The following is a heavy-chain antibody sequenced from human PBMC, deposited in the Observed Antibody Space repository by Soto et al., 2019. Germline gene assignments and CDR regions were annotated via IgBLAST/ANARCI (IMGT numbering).Heavy chain of an antibody. CDR1: GYTFTSYG. CDR3: ASIIAAAGLYYFDY. V-gene: IGHV1-18*04. CDR2: ISAYNGNT. J-gene: IGHJ4*02. D-gene: IGHD6-13*01. Sequence: GASVTVSCKASGYTFTSYGISWVRQAPGQGLEWMGWISAYNGNTNYAQKLQGRVTMTTDTSTSTAYMELRSLRSDDTAVYYCASIIAAAGLYYFDYWGQGTLVTVS.